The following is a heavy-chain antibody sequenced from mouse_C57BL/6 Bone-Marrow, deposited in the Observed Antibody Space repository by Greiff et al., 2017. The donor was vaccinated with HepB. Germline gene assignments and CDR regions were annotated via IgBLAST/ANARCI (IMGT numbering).Heavy chain of an antibody. V-gene: IGHV1-50*01. J-gene: IGHJ1*03. D-gene: IGHD1-1*01. CDR3: ARPYYYGSPWYFDV. Sequence: VQLQQPGAELVKPGASVKLSCKASGYTFTSYWMQWVKQRPGQGLEWIGEIDPSDSYTNYNQKFKGKATLTVDTSSSTAYMQLSSLTSEDSAVYYWARPYYYGSPWYFDVWGTGTTVTVSS. CDR2: IDPSDSYT. CDR1: GYTFTSYW.